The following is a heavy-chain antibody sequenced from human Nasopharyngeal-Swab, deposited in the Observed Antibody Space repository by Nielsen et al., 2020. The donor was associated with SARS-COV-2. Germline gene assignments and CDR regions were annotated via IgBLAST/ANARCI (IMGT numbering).Heavy chain of an antibody. CDR2: INPSGGST. V-gene: IGHV1-46*01. Sequence: ASVKVSCKASGYTFTSYYMHWVRQAPGQGLEWMGIINPSGGSTSYAQKFQGRVTMTEDTSTDTAYMELSSLRSEDTAVYYCATGSLWRSNWFDPWGQGTLVTVSS. D-gene: IGHD2/OR15-2a*01. J-gene: IGHJ5*02. CDR3: ATGSLWRSNWFDP. CDR1: GYTFTSYY.